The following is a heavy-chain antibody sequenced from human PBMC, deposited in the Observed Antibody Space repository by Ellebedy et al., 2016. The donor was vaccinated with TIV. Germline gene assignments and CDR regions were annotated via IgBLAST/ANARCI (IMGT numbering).Heavy chain of an antibody. J-gene: IGHJ5*02. V-gene: IGHV1-2*02. Sequence: AASVKVSCKASGYTFTGYYMQWVLHAPGQGLEGMGWINPNIGGTNYAQKFQGRVTMTRDTSISTAYMELSRLRSDDTAVYYCARDPGYSSGWYGMGWFDPWGQGTLVTVSS. CDR2: INPNIGGT. CDR3: ARDPGYSSGWYGMGWFDP. D-gene: IGHD6-19*01. CDR1: GYTFTGYY.